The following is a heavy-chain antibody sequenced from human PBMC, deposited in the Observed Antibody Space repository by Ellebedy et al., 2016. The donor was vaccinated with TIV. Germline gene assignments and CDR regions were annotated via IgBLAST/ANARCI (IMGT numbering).Heavy chain of an antibody. V-gene: IGHV1-3*01. CDR1: GYTFTSYA. J-gene: IGHJ6*02. Sequence: AASVKVSCKASGYTFTSYAMHWVRQAPGQRLEWMGWINAGNGNTKYSQKFQGRVTITRDTSASTAYMELSSLRSEDTAVYYCARHSQTPVTTYYYYYYGMDVWGQGTTVTVSS. D-gene: IGHD4-17*01. CDR2: INAGNGNT. CDR3: ARHSQTPVTTYYYYYYGMDV.